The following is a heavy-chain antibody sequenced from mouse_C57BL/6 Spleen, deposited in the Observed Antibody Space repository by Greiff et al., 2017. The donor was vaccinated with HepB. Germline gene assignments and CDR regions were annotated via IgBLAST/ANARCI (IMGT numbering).Heavy chain of an antibody. Sequence: VQLQQSGPELVKPGASVKISCKASGYSFTGYYMNWVKQSPEKSLEWIGEINPSTGGTTYNQKFKAKATLTVDKSSSTAYMQLKSLTSEDSAVYYCVTSYDYDWFAYWGQGTLVTVSA. CDR2: INPSTGGT. CDR1: GYSFTGYY. D-gene: IGHD2-4*01. J-gene: IGHJ3*01. V-gene: IGHV1-42*01. CDR3: VTSYDYDWFAY.